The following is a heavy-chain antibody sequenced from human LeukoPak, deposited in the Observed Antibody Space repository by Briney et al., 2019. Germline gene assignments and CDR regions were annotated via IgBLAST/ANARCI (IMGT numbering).Heavy chain of an antibody. CDR3: ARDLGGWTHGSWFDP. Sequence: ASVKVSCKASGYTFTSYYMHWVRQAPGQGLEWMGIINPSGGSTSYAQKFQGRVTMTRDTSTSTVYMELSSLRSEDTAVYHCARDLGGWTHGSWFDPWGQGTLVTVSS. CDR2: INPSGGST. J-gene: IGHJ5*02. CDR1: GYTFTSYY. V-gene: IGHV1-46*01. D-gene: IGHD3-10*01.